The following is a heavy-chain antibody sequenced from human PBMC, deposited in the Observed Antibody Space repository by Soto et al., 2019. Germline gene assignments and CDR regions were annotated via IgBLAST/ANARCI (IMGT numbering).Heavy chain of an antibody. D-gene: IGHD1-1*01. CDR1: GFTFSSNA. CDR2: ISDTGGRI. CDR3: AKSLNINWKNWFDP. Sequence: EVQLLESGGGLVQPGGSLRLSCAASGFTFSSNAMNWVRQAPGKGLEWVSVISDTGGRIYYADSVKGRFTISRDNSKNTLYPEMNSLRVEDTAVYYCAKSLNINWKNWFDPWGQGTLVTVSS. V-gene: IGHV3-23*01. J-gene: IGHJ5*02.